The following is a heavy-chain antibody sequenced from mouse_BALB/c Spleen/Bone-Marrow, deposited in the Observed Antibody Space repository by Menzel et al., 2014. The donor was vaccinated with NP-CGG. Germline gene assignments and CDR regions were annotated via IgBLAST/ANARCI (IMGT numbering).Heavy chain of an antibody. Sequence: EVKLVESGGGLVQPGGSLNLSCAASGYDFSRYWMSWARQAPGKGQEWIGEINPGSSTINYTPSLKDKFIISRDNAKNTLYLKMSKVRSEDTALYYCARLLTLRAMDYWGQGTSVTVSS. CDR1: GYDFSRYW. CDR2: INPGSSTI. CDR3: ARLLTLRAMDY. V-gene: IGHV4-2*02. J-gene: IGHJ4*01.